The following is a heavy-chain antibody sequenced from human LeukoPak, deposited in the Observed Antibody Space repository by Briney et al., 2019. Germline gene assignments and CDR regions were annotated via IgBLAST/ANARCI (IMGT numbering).Heavy chain of an antibody. CDR3: ARVYYYDSSGHNWFDP. Sequence: ASVKVSCKASGYTFTSYGISWVRQAPGQGLEWMGWITAYNGNANYAQNLQGRVTMTTDTSTSTAYMDLRSLRSDDTAVYYCARVYYYDSSGHNWFDPCGQGTLVTVSS. CDR2: ITAYNGNA. J-gene: IGHJ5*02. V-gene: IGHV1-18*01. CDR1: GYTFTSYG. D-gene: IGHD3-22*01.